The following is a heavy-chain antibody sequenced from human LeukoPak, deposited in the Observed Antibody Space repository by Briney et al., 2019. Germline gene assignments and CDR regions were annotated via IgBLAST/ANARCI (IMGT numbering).Heavy chain of an antibody. V-gene: IGHV3-30*18. Sequence: QSGGSLRLSCAASGFTFSSYGMHWVRQAPGKGLEWVAVISYDGSNKYYADSVKGRFTISRDNSKNTLYLQMNSLRAEDTAVYYCAKDKVVRGVKSLAFDIWGQGTMVTVSS. CDR3: AKDKVVRGVKSLAFDI. D-gene: IGHD3-10*01. CDR2: ISYDGSNK. CDR1: GFTFSSYG. J-gene: IGHJ3*02.